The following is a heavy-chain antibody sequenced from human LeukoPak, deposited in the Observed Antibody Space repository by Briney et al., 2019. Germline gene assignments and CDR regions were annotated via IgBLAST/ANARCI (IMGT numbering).Heavy chain of an antibody. CDR2: MNPNSGNT. D-gene: IGHD2-2*01. V-gene: IGHV1-8*01. CDR1: GYTFTSYD. CDR3: ARDTQYCSSTSCYGDYGMDV. J-gene: IGHJ6*02. Sequence: ASVKVSCKASGYTFTSYDINWVRQATGRGLEWMGWMNPNSGNTGYAQKFQGRVTMTRNTSISTAYMELSSLRSEDTAVYYCARDTQYCSSTSCYGDYGMDVRGQGTTVTVSS.